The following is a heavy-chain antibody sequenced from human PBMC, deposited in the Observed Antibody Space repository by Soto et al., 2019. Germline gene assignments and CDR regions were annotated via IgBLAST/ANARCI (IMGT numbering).Heavy chain of an antibody. J-gene: IGHJ6*02. CDR2: INHSGST. V-gene: IGHV4-34*01. Sequence: QVQLQQWGAGLLKPSETLSLTCAVYGGSFSGYYWSWIRQPPGKGLEWIGEINHSGSTNYNPSLKSRVTISVDTSKNQFSLKLSSVTAADTAVYYCARFRRGVRYYYYYGMDVWGQGTTVTVSS. D-gene: IGHD2-8*01. CDR1: GGSFSGYY. CDR3: ARFRRGVRYYYYYGMDV.